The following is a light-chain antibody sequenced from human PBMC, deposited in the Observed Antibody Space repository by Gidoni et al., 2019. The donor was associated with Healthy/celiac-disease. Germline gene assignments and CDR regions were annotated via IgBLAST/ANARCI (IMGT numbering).Light chain of an antibody. V-gene: IGLV3-25*03. CDR2: KDS. J-gene: IGLJ2*01. CDR3: QSADSSGTYPYVV. CDR1: ALPKQY. Sequence: SYELTQPPSVSVSPGQTAMITCPGDALPKQYAYWYQQKPGQAPVLVIYKDSERPSGIPERFSGSSSGTTVTLTISGVQAEDEADYYCQSADSSGTYPYVVFGGGTKLTVL.